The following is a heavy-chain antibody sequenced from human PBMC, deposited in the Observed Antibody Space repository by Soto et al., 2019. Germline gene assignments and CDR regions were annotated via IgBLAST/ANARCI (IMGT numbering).Heavy chain of an antibody. Sequence: GGSLRLSCAASGFTFSSYSMNWVRQAPGKGLEWVSSISSSSSCIYYADSVKGRFTISRDNAKNSLYLQMNSLRAEDTAVYYCARGNEYYDSSGPNWFDPWGQGTLVTVSS. D-gene: IGHD3-22*01. CDR3: ARGNEYYDSSGPNWFDP. CDR2: ISSSSSCI. V-gene: IGHV3-21*01. CDR1: GFTFSSYS. J-gene: IGHJ5*02.